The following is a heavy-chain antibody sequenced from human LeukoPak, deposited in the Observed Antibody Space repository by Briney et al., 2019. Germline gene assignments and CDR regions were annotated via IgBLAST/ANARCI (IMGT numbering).Heavy chain of an antibody. Sequence: GASVKVSCKASGYTFTSYGISWVRQMPGKGLEWMGVIFPADSDTRYSPSFQGQVTISADKSISTAYLQWSSLKASDTAMYYCASVYSSSSWDYWGQGTLVTVSS. J-gene: IGHJ4*02. D-gene: IGHD6-13*01. CDR3: ASVYSSSSWDY. CDR1: GYTFTSYG. CDR2: IFPADSDT. V-gene: IGHV5-51*01.